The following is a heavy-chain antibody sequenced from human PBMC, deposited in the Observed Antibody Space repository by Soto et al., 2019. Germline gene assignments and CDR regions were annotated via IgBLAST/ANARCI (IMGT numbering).Heavy chain of an antibody. V-gene: IGHV3-30-3*01. CDR2: ISYHGTDT. D-gene: IGHD2-21*02. Sequence: GGSLRLSCAASGFTFSNYALNLVRQSPGKGLEWVTIISYHGTDTEYADSVKGRFTISRDNSKNMMYLQMDSLKDEDTAVYYCVRGNPPYCGGDCQHLYFDYWGQGILVTFSS. CDR3: VRGNPPYCGGDCQHLYFDY. CDR1: GFTFSNYA. J-gene: IGHJ4*02.